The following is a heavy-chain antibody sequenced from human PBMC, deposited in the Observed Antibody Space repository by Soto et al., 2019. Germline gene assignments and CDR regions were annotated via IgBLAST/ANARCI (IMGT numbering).Heavy chain of an antibody. Sequence: GESLKISCKGSGYSFTSYWISWVRQMPGKGLEWMGRIDPSDSYTNYSPSFQGHVTISADKSISTAYLQWSSLKASDTAMYYCERHPLKAAVAGNFDYWGQGTLVNVSS. CDR2: IDPSDSYT. CDR1: GYSFTSYW. CDR3: ERHPLKAAVAGNFDY. V-gene: IGHV5-10-1*01. J-gene: IGHJ4*02. D-gene: IGHD6-19*01.